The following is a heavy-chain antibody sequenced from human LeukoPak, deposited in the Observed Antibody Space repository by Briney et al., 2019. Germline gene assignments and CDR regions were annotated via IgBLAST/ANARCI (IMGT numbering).Heavy chain of an antibody. Sequence: GGPLRLSCALCVFTFCRYAMSWLREAPGEGLEWVLAMSGRGGSTFYADSVKGLLNIPRDSSKHTVYMQMHSLRDEATAVYYCAKDGSGVAAADYYFNYWGQGTLVTVSS. CDR2: MSGRGGST. V-gene: IGHV3-23*01. CDR3: AKDGSGVAAADYYFNY. J-gene: IGHJ4*02. D-gene: IGHD2-15*01. CDR1: VFTFCRYA.